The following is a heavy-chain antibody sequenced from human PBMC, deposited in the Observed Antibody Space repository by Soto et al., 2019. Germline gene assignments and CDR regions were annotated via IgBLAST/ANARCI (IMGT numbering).Heavy chain of an antibody. Sequence: PGGSLRLSCAASGFTFSSYGMHWFCQAPCKGLEWVAVIWYDGSNKYYADSVKGRFTISRDNSKNTLYLQMNSLRAEDTAVYYCARDAGPRDYYYGMDVWGQGTTVTVSS. J-gene: IGHJ6*02. CDR2: IWYDGSNK. CDR1: GFTFSSYG. V-gene: IGHV3-33*01. CDR3: ARDAGPRDYYYGMDV.